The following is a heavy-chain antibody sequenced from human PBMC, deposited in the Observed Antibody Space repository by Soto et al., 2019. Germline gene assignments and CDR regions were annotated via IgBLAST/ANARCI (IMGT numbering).Heavy chain of an antibody. Sequence: GASVKVSCKASGGTFSSYTISWVRQAPGQGLEWMGRIIPIFGTANYAQKFQGRVMITADESTSTAYMELSSLRSEDTAVYYCATRRGEYSSGWYAEPLDYWGQGTLVTVSS. CDR3: ATRRGEYSSGWYAEPLDY. V-gene: IGHV1-69*13. D-gene: IGHD6-19*01. CDR2: IIPIFGTA. J-gene: IGHJ4*02. CDR1: GGTFSSYT.